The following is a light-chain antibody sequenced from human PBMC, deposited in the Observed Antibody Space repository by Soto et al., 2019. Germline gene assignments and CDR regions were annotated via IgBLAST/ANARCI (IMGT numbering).Light chain of an antibody. CDR1: QSVSSY. CDR3: QHRSNGVT. V-gene: IGKV3-11*01. Sequence: EIVLTQSPATLSLSPGERATLSCRASQSVSSYLAWYQQKHAQAPRLLIYDASNRATSIPARFSGSGSGTYFTLTISSLEPEDFAVYYCQHRSNGVTFGQGTKVEIK. J-gene: IGKJ1*01. CDR2: DAS.